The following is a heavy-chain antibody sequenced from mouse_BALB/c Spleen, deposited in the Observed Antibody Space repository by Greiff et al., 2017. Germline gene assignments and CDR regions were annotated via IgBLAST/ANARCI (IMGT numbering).Heavy chain of an antibody. J-gene: IGHJ4*01. CDR3: AREGGSRGAMDY. D-gene: IGHD1-1*01. Sequence: EVKLMESGGGLVKPGGSLKLSCAASGFTFSDYYMYWVRQTPEKRLEWVATISDGGSYTYYPDSVKGRFTISRDNAKNNLYLQMSSLKSEDTAMYYCAREGGSRGAMDYWGQGTSVTVSS. CDR1: GFTFSDYY. V-gene: IGHV5-4*02. CDR2: ISDGGSYT.